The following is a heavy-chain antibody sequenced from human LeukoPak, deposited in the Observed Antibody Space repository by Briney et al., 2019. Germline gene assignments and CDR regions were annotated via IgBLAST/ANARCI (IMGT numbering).Heavy chain of an antibody. J-gene: IGHJ4*02. D-gene: IGHD5-18*01. CDR2: INHSGST. Sequence: SETLSPTCAVYGGSFSGYYWSWIRQPPGKGLEWIGEINHSGSTNYNPSLKSRVTISVDTSKNQFSLKLSSVTAADTAVYYCARGRRGYSYGYTYYYFDYWGQGTLVTVSS. CDR1: GGSFSGYY. CDR3: ARGRRGYSYGYTYYYFDY. V-gene: IGHV4-34*01.